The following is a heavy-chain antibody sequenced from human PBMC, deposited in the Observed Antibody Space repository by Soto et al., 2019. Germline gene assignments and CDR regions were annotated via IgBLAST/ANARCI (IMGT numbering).Heavy chain of an antibody. CDR2: IHYSGST. D-gene: IGHD2-15*01. CDR3: ESARNYFGMKV. Sequence: SETLSLTCTISGGSISSSTYYWGWIRQPPGKGLEWIGNIHYSGSTYYNPSLKSRVTISVDRSKNLFSLKLSSVTAADTAVYYCESARNYFGMKVWGQGTTVTVSS. V-gene: IGHV4-39*01. J-gene: IGHJ6*02. CDR1: GGSISSSTYY.